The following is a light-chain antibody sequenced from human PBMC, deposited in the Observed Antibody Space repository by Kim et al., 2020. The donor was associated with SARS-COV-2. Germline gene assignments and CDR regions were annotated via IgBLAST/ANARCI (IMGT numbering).Light chain of an antibody. CDR1: QDIRYD. CDR3: LQYNTFPIT. Sequence: DIQMTQSPSSLSASVGDRVTITCPASQDIRYDLGWYHQNPGEAPKRLIYTASNLQSGVPSRFSGSGYGTEFTLTITTLQPEDCATYACLQYNTFPITFGKGSKEKI. V-gene: IGKV1-17*01. CDR2: TAS. J-gene: IGKJ2*01.